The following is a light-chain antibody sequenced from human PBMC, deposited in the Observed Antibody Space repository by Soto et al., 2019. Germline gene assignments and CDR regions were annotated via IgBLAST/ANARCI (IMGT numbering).Light chain of an antibody. CDR1: QSISSM. CDR2: KAS. CDR3: QQYNSYSTWT. Sequence: DIQMTQSPSTLSASVGDRVTITCRASQSISSMLAWYQQKPGKAPQVLIYKASSLQSGVPSRFSGSGSGTEFTLTISSLQPDDFATSYCQQYNSYSTWTFGKGTKVEIK. V-gene: IGKV1-5*03. J-gene: IGKJ1*01.